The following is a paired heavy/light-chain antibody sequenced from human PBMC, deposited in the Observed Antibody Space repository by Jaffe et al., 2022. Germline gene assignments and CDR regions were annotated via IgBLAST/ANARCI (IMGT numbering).Light chain of an antibody. V-gene: IGLV2-14*03. Sequence: QSALTQPASVSGSPGQSITISCTGTSSDVGGYNYVSWYQQHPGKAPKLMIYDVSNRPSGVSNRFSGSKSGNTASLTISGLQAEDEADYYCSSYTSSSTLHVVFGGGTKLTVL. CDR1: SSDVGGYNY. J-gene: IGLJ2*01. CDR3: SSYTSSSTLHVV. CDR2: DVS.
Heavy chain of an antibody. J-gene: IGHJ6*03. Sequence: QVQLVQSGAEVKKPGASVKVSCKASGYTFTSYYMHWVRQAPGQGLEWMGIINPSGGSTSYAQKFQGRVTMTRDTSTSTVYMELSSLRSEDTAVYYCARDYYGSGAPLYYYYMDVWGKGTTVTVSS. V-gene: IGHV1-46*01. CDR2: INPSGGST. CDR3: ARDYYGSGAPLYYYYMDV. D-gene: IGHD3-10*01. CDR1: GYTFTSYY.